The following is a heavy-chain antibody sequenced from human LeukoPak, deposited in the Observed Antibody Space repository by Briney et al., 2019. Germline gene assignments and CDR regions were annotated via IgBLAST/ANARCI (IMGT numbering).Heavy chain of an antibody. CDR2: INPKSGGT. V-gene: IGHV1-2*02. Sequence: ASVKVSCKASGYTFTGYYMHWVRQAPGQGLEWMGWINPKSGGTNYAQKFQGRVTMTRDTSISTAYMELSRLRSDDTAVYYCARDHYYGSGTLWFDPWGQGTLVTVSS. D-gene: IGHD3-10*01. CDR1: GYTFTGYY. J-gene: IGHJ5*02. CDR3: ARDHYYGSGTLWFDP.